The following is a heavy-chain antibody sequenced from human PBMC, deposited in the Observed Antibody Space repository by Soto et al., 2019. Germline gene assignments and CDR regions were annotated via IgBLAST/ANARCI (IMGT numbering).Heavy chain of an antibody. D-gene: IGHD6-6*01. CDR3: TTVPGGGSSARELPAY. CDR1: VFTCSKAW. CDR2: FKSKTSGGTT. Sequence: PGGSLRLSCAVSVFTCSKAWMSWVRQAPGKGLDWVGRFKSKTSGGTTDYAAPVKGRFTISRDYSRNTLNLQMKSLKTEDTAVYSCTTVPGGGSSARELPAYWARGSLVPVSS. J-gene: IGHJ4*02. V-gene: IGHV3-15*01.